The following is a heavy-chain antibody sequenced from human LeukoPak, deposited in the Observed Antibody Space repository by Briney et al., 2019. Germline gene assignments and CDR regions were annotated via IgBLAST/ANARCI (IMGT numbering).Heavy chain of an antibody. CDR1: GFTFSSYG. Sequence: PGGSLRLSCAASGFTFSSYGMHWVRQAPGKGLEWVAVIWYDGSNKYYADSVKGRFTISRDNSKNTLYLQMNSLRAEDTAVYYCAKGDLWFGEFTVFDYWGQGTLVTVSS. V-gene: IGHV3-30*02. J-gene: IGHJ4*02. CDR3: AKGDLWFGEFTVFDY. CDR2: IWYDGSNK. D-gene: IGHD3-10*01.